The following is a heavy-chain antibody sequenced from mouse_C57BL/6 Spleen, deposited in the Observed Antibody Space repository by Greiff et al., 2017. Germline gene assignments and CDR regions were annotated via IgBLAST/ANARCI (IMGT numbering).Heavy chain of an antibody. CDR1: GFTFSSYA. Sequence: EVQRVESGGGLVKLGGSLKLSCAASGFTFSSYAMSWVRQTPEKRLEWVATISDGGSYTYYPDNVKGRFTISRDNAKNNLYLQMSHLKSEDTAMYYCARDGSSSGAMDYWGQGTSVTVSS. CDR2: ISDGGSYT. D-gene: IGHD1-1*01. V-gene: IGHV5-4*01. J-gene: IGHJ4*01. CDR3: ARDGSSSGAMDY.